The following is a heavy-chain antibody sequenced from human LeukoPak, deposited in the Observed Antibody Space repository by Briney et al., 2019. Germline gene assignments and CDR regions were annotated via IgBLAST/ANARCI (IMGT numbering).Heavy chain of an antibody. J-gene: IGHJ4*02. Sequence: GGSLRLSCAASGFTFSSYRMNWVRQAPGKGLEWVANIKQDGSEKGYVDSVKGRFTISRGNAKNSLYLQMNSLRAEDTAVYYCARDHPSDYWGQGTLVTVSS. V-gene: IGHV3-7*03. CDR3: ARDHPSDY. CDR1: GFTFSSYR. CDR2: IKQDGSEK.